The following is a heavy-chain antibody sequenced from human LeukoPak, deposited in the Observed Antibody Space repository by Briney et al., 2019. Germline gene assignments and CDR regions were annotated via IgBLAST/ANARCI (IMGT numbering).Heavy chain of an antibody. J-gene: IGHJ5*02. CDR2: INPNSGGT. CDR1: GYTFTGYY. Sequence: GASVKVSCKASGYTFTGYYMHWVRQAPGQGLEWMGWINPNSGGTNYAQKFQGRVTMNRDTSISTADMELSRLRSDDAAVYYCAGVIAAISWFDPWGQGTLVTVSS. D-gene: IGHD6-13*01. CDR3: AGVIAAISWFDP. V-gene: IGHV1-2*02.